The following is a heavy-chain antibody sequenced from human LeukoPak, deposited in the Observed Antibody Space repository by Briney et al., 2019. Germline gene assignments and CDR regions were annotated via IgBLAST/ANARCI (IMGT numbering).Heavy chain of an antibody. V-gene: IGHV3-33*01. CDR3: ARSVVPAAISPFDY. CDR1: GFTFSIYD. J-gene: IGHJ4*02. Sequence: GGSLRLSCAASGFTFSIYDIHWVRQAPGKGLEWVAVVWYDGTNKYYADSVKGRFTISRDNSKNTMYLQMNSLRVEDTAAYYCARSVVPAAISPFDYWGQGTLVTVSS. CDR2: VWYDGTNK. D-gene: IGHD2-2*01.